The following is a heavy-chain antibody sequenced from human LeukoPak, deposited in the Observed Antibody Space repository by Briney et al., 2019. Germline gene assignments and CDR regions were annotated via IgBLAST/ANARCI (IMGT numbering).Heavy chain of an antibody. D-gene: IGHD3-22*01. CDR2: ISGSGGNT. V-gene: IGHV3-23*01. CDR3: AKGKKLPMIKNDG. Sequence: GGSLSLSCALSVFTFCIYAMSCVRHAPGKGVEWVSAISGSGGNTYYSDSVKGRFTISRDNSKNTLYLQMNSLRAEDTAVYYCAKGKKLPMIKNDGWGKGTTVTVSS. J-gene: IGHJ6*04. CDR1: VFTFCIYA.